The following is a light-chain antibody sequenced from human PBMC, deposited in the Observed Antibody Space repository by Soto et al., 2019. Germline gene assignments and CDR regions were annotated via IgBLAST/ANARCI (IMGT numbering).Light chain of an antibody. CDR1: QGIGDT. CDR2: DTS. Sequence: EVVMTQYPATLSVSPGEGVTLSCRASQGIGDTLAWYQHKPGQTPRLLIYDTSTRATGVPARCSGSRSGPECTLVINSLQSAGFASYYFQPYNNGRLTFGGGTKVESK. V-gene: IGKV3-15*01. CDR3: QPYNNGRLT. J-gene: IGKJ4*01.